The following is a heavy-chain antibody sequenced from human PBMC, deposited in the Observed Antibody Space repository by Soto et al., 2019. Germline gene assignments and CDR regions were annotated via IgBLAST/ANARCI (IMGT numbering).Heavy chain of an antibody. V-gene: IGHV3-11*01. CDR3: ARRGTIAARPGYYYYYMDV. CDR2: ISSSGSTI. CDR1: GFTFSDYY. J-gene: IGHJ6*03. Sequence: GGSLRLSCAASGFTFSDYYMSWIRQAPGKGLEWVSYISSSGSTIYYADSVKGRFTISRDNAKNSLYLQMNSLRAEDTAVYYCARRGTIAARPGYYYYYMDVWGKGTTVTVSS. D-gene: IGHD6-6*01.